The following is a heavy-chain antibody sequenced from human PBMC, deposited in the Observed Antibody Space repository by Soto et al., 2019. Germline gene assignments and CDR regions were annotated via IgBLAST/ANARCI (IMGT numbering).Heavy chain of an antibody. CDR3: ARENWWRFDY. CDR2: IDTVGTAV. J-gene: IGHJ4*02. Sequence: QVQLVESGGGLVKPGGSLRLSCAASGFSFSAFHMSWIRQAPGKGLGWVSSIDTVGTAVSSSDTVKGRFTTSRDNAMNSLFLQMDRLTVDDTAVYYCARENWWRFDYWGQGILVTVSS. D-gene: IGHD2-8*02. CDR1: GFSFSAFH. V-gene: IGHV3-11*01.